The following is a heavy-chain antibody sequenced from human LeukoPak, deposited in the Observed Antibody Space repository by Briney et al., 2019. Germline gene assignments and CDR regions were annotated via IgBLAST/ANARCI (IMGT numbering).Heavy chain of an antibody. J-gene: IGHJ4*02. CDR1: GGSLSGFY. CDR2: VHHSGST. V-gene: IGHV4-34*01. CDR3: ARSAYDYVWGTLGY. D-gene: IGHD3-16*01. Sequence: NPSETLSLTCVVNGGSLSGFYWNWIRQPPGKGLEWLGDVHHSGSTNYNPSLESRVTISLDTSKNVVSLKLTSVTAADTAFYYCARSAYDYVWGTLGYWGQGTLVTVSS.